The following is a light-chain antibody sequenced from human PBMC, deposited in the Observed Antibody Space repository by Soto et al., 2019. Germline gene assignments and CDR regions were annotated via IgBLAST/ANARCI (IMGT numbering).Light chain of an antibody. V-gene: IGLV2-11*01. J-gene: IGLJ1*01. CDR3: CSNASSYTYV. CDR1: RSDVGGYNY. CDR2: DVS. Sequence: QSVLTQPRSVSGSPGQSVTISCTGTRSDVGGYNYVSWYQQHPGKAPKLMIYDVSKRPSGVPDRFSGSKSGNTASLTISGLQAEYEADYYCCSNASSYTYVVLTGSKVT.